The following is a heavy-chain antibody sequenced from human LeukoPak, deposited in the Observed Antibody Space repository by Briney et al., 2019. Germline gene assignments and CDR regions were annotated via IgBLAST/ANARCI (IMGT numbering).Heavy chain of an antibody. J-gene: IGHJ4*02. CDR3: ARDHACSNGVCSYFDY. V-gene: IGHV4-39*07. CDR2: IYYSGST. Sequence: SETLSLTCTVSGGSISSSSYYWGWIRQPPGKGLEWVGSIYYSGSTYYNPSLKSRVSISVDTSKNQFSLKLSSVTAADTAVYYCARDHACSNGVCSYFDYWGPGTLVTVSS. CDR1: GGSISSSSYY. D-gene: IGHD2-8*01.